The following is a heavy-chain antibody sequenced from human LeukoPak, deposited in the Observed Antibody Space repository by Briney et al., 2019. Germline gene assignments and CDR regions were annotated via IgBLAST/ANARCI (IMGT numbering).Heavy chain of an antibody. D-gene: IGHD2-2*01. Sequence: GGSLRLSCAASGFTFDDYAMHWVRQAPGKGLEWVSLISWGGGSTYYADSVKGRFTISRDNSKNSLYLQMNSLRPEDTAIYYCAKSVCSSTSCYWGYYYYMDVWGKGTTVTVSS. V-gene: IGHV3-43D*04. CDR3: AKSVCSSTSCYWGYYYYMDV. CDR2: ISWGGGST. J-gene: IGHJ6*03. CDR1: GFTFDDYA.